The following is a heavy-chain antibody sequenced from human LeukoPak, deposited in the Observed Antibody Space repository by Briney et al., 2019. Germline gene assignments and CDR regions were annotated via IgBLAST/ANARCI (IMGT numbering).Heavy chain of an antibody. D-gene: IGHD6-13*01. CDR1: GFTFSSYG. V-gene: IGHV3-33*06. J-gene: IGHJ5*02. CDR3: AKDAALEGSSWYNDENWFDP. Sequence: PGRSLRLSCAASGFTFSSYGMPWVRQAPGKGLEWVAVMWYDGSNKYYADSVKGRFTISRGNSKNTLYLKMNSLRAEDTAVYYYAKDAALEGSSWYNDENWFDPWGQGTLVTVSS. CDR2: MWYDGSNK.